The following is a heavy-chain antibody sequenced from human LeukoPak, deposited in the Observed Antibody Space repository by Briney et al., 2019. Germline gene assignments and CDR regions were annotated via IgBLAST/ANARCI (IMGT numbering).Heavy chain of an antibody. CDR2: IYYSGST. D-gene: IGHD5-12*01. J-gene: IGHJ4*02. CDR1: GGSISSSSYY. V-gene: IGHV4-39*07. Sequence: TPSETLSLTCTVSGGSISSSSYYWGWIRQPPGKGLEWIGSIYYSGSTYYIPSLKSRVTISVDTSKNQFSLKLSSVTAADTAVYYCARGGDIVATIYFDYWGQGTLVTVSS. CDR3: ARGGDIVATIYFDY.